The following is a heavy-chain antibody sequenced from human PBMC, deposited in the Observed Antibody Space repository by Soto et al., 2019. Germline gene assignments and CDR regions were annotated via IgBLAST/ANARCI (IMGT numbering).Heavy chain of an antibody. Sequence: QVQLVQSGAEVKKPGASVKVSCKASGYTFTGYYMHWVRQAPGQGLEWMRWINPNSGGTNYAQKFQGWVTMTRDTSISTAYMELSRLRSDDTAVYYCARGPPGYCSGGSCANWFDPWGQGTLVTVSS. J-gene: IGHJ5*02. V-gene: IGHV1-2*04. CDR1: GYTFTGYY. CDR3: ARGPPGYCSGGSCANWFDP. D-gene: IGHD2-15*01. CDR2: INPNSGGT.